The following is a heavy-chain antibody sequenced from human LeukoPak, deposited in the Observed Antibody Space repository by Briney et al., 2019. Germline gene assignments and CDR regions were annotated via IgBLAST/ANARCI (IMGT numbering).Heavy chain of an antibody. CDR3: AKGSYGGNSVPLDY. Sequence: PGGSLRLSCAASGFTFSSYGMHWVRQAPGKGLEWAAFIRYDGSNKYYADSVKGRFTISRDNSKSTLYLQMNSLRAEDTAVYYCAKGSYGGNSVPLDYWGQGTLVTVSS. CDR1: GFTFSSYG. J-gene: IGHJ4*02. CDR2: IRYDGSNK. V-gene: IGHV3-30*02. D-gene: IGHD4-23*01.